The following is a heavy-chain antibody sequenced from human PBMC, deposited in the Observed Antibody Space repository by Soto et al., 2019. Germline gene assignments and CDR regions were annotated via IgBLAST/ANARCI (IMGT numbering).Heavy chain of an antibody. J-gene: IGHJ6*02. CDR2: ISGSGGST. D-gene: IGHD3-22*01. CDR1: GFTFSSYA. Sequence: PGRSLRLSCAASGFTFSSYAMSWVRQAPGKGLEWVSAISGSGGSTYYADSVKGRFTISRDNSKNTLYLQMNSLRAEDTAVYYCAKGYYYDSSGYYYGMDVWGQGTTVTVSS. V-gene: IGHV3-23*01. CDR3: AKGYYYDSSGYYYGMDV.